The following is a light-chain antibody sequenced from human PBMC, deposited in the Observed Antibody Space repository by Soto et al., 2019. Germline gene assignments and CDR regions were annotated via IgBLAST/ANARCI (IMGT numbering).Light chain of an antibody. CDR3: CSYAGSYTWV. CDR1: SSDVGGYNY. CDR2: DVS. V-gene: IGLV2-11*01. Sequence: QSAVTQPRSVSGAPGQWVTISCTGSSSDVGGYNYVSWYQQHPGKAPKVMIYDVSKRPSGVPDRFSGSKSGNTASLTISGLQAEDEADYYCCSYAGSYTWVFGGGTKLTVL. J-gene: IGLJ3*02.